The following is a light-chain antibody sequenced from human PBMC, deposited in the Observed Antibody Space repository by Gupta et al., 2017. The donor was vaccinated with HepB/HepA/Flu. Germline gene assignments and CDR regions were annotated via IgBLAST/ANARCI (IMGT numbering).Light chain of an antibody. Sequence: SFVLTQPPSVSVAPGKTASITCGGDNIGSEGVHWYQQRPGQAPVLVISDNSDRPSGIPERFSGSKSGNTATLTINGVEAGDEADYYCQSWNSDSDHVLFGGGTKLTVL. CDR1: NIGSEG. J-gene: IGLJ2*01. CDR2: DNS. CDR3: QSWNSDSDHVL. V-gene: IGLV3-21*04.